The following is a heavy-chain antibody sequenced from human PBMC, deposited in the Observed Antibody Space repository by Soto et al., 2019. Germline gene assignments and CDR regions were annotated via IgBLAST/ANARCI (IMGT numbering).Heavy chain of an antibody. D-gene: IGHD2-15*01. V-gene: IGHV6-1*01. J-gene: IGHJ6*02. CDR3: ARSEEDSDYYYYGMDV. CDR1: GDTVSSNSVA. CDR2: TYYRSRWYS. Sequence: PSQTLSLPCVGSGDTVSSNSVAWNLVRQSPSRGLEWLGRTYYRSRWYSDYAVSVRSRIDINADTSKNQVSLQLNSVTPEDTAVYYCARSEEDSDYYYYGMDVWGQGTTVTVSS.